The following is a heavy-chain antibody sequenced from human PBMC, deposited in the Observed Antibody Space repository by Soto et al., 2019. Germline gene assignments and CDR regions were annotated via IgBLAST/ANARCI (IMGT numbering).Heavy chain of an antibody. CDR3: AKPHYGAFPGEYFQH. D-gene: IGHD4-17*01. Sequence: QVQLVESGGGVVQPGRSLRLSCAASGFTFSSYGMHWVRQAPGKRLEWVAVIAYDGSNKYYADSVKGRFTISRDNSKNTLYPQMNSLRAEDTAVYYCAKPHYGAFPGEYFQHWGQGTLVTVSS. V-gene: IGHV3-30*18. CDR1: GFTFSSYG. J-gene: IGHJ1*01. CDR2: IAYDGSNK.